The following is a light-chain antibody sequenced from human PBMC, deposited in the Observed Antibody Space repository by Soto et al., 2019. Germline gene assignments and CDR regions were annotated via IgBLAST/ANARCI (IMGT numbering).Light chain of an antibody. CDR2: EVT. Sequence: QSVLTQPASVSGSPGQSITISCTGTSSDVGAYNFVSWYQHHPGRAPKVIIYEVTIRPSGVSNRFSGSKSGNTASLTISGLQAEDGADYYCSSYTTGAPYVFGSGTKV. V-gene: IGLV2-14*01. CDR3: SSYTTGAPYV. CDR1: SSDVGAYNF. J-gene: IGLJ1*01.